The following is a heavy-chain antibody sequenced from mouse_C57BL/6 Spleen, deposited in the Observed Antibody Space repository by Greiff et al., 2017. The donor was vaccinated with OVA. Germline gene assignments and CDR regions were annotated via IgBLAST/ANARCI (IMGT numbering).Heavy chain of an antibody. J-gene: IGHJ4*01. Sequence: EVKVEESGGGLVQPKGSLKLSCAASGFSFNTYAMNWVRQAPGKGLEWVARIRSKSNNYATYYADSVKDRFTISRDDSESMLYLQMNNLKTEDTAMYYCVRRFDGYYDYYAMDYWGQGTSVTVSS. CDR2: IRSKSNNYAT. V-gene: IGHV10-1*01. CDR3: VRRFDGYYDYYAMDY. CDR1: GFSFNTYA. D-gene: IGHD2-3*01.